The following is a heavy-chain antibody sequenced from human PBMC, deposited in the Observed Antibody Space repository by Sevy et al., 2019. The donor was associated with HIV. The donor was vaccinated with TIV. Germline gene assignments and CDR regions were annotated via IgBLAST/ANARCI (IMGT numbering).Heavy chain of an antibody. D-gene: IGHD2-8*01. Sequence: GESLKISCAASGFSLTTSDMHWVRQAPGKGLEWVAYVRNDGSNKYYADSVGDRFTISRDSPKNTLYLQMNSLRDEDTAIYYCARGRKTTEEWLEELDYYYGLDVWGQGTTVTVSS. CDR2: VRNDGSNK. V-gene: IGHV3-30*02. CDR1: GFSLTTSD. J-gene: IGHJ6*02. CDR3: ARGRKTTEEWLEELDYYYGLDV.